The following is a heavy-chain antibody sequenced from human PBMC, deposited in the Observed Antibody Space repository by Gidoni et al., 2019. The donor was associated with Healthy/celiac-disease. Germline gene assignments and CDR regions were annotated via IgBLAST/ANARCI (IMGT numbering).Heavy chain of an antibody. J-gene: IGHJ4*02. Sequence: QVQLVQSGAEVKKPGASVKVSCKASGYPFTSYDITWVRQATGQGLAWMGWMNPNSGNTGYAQKFQGRVTMTRNTSISTAYMELSSLRSEDTAVYYCARGPTLYCSSTSCSKGAFDYWGQGTLVTVSS. D-gene: IGHD2-2*01. CDR2: MNPNSGNT. CDR3: ARGPTLYCSSTSCSKGAFDY. V-gene: IGHV1-8*01. CDR1: GYPFTSYD.